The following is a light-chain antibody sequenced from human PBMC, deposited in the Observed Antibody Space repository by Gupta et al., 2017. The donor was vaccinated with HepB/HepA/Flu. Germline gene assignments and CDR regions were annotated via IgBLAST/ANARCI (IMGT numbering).Light chain of an antibody. CDR2: GAS. Sequence: DIKMTQFPSSLSAAVGARVTITCRASQTISNYLNWFQQKPGKAPKLLIYGASSLQTGVPSRFSGRGSETDFTLTISSLQPEDFATYYCQQSYSVPFTFGPGTKVEIK. CDR1: QTISNY. V-gene: IGKV1-39*01. CDR3: QQSYSVPFT. J-gene: IGKJ3*01.